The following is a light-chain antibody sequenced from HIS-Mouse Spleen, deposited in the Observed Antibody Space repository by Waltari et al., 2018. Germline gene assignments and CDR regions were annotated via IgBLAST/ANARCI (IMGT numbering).Light chain of an antibody. CDR2: EDS. CDR1: ALPKNY. CDR3: YSTDSSGNHRV. Sequence: SYELTQPPSVSVSPGQTARITCSGDALPKNYAYGYQQKSGQAHGLVIYEDSKRPSGIPERFSGSSSGTMATLTIRGAQVEDEADYYCYSTDSSGNHRVFGGGTKLTVL. J-gene: IGLJ2*01. V-gene: IGLV3-10*01.